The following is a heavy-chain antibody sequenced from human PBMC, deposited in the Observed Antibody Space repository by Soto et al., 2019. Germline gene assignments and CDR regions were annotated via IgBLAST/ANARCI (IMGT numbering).Heavy chain of an antibody. CDR2: IYYSGST. D-gene: IGHD3-9*01. CDR3: ASIYDAFDI. J-gene: IGHJ3*02. CDR1: GGSISSYY. V-gene: IGHV4-59*01. Sequence: QVQLQESGPGLVKPSETLSLTCTVSGGSISSYYWSWIRQPPGKGLEWIGYIYYSGSTNYNPSLKSRVTISVDTSKNQFSLKLSSVTAADTAVYYCASIYDAFDIWGQGTMVTVSS.